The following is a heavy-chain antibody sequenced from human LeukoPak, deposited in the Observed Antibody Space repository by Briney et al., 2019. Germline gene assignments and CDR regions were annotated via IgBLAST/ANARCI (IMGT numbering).Heavy chain of an antibody. D-gene: IGHD2-15*01. V-gene: IGHV1-2*02. CDR1: GYTFTGYY. Sequence: GASVKVSCKASGYTFTGYYMHWVRQAPGQGLEWMGWINPNSGGTNYAQKFQGRVTMTRDTFISTAYMELSRLRSDDTAVYYCARVPPSGSYFDYWGQGTLVTVSS. CDR2: INPNSGGT. J-gene: IGHJ4*02. CDR3: ARVPPSGSYFDY.